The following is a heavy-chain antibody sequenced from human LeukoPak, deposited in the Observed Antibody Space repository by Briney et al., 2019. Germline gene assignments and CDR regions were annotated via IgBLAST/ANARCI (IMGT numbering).Heavy chain of an antibody. D-gene: IGHD2-2*01. CDR1: GFTFSSYE. CDR3: ARYPSRYCTSTSCYLVH. J-gene: IGHJ5*02. CDR2: ISGIGSTI. Sequence: GGSLRLSCAASGFTFSSYEMNWVRRAPGKGPEWVSYISGIGSTIYYADSVKGRFTISRDNAKNSLYLQMHSLRAEDTAVYYCARYPSRYCTSTSCYLVHWGQGALVTVSS. V-gene: IGHV3-48*03.